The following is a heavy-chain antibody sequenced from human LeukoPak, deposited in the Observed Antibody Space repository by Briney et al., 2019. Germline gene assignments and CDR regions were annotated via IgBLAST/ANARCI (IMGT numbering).Heavy chain of an antibody. Sequence: GRSLRLSCAASGFTFDDYAMHWVRQVPGKGLECVSGISWNSGSIGYADSVKGRFTISRDNAKNSLYLQMNSLRAEDTALYYCAKEFGPATQRGAIYYSYGMDVWGQGTTVTVSS. CDR1: GFTFDDYA. CDR2: ISWNSGSI. V-gene: IGHV3-9*01. J-gene: IGHJ6*02. CDR3: AKEFGPATQRGAIYYSYGMDV. D-gene: IGHD2-15*01.